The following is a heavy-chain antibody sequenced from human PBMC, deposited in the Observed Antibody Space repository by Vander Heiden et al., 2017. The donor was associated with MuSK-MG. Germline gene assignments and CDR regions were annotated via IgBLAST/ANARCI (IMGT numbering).Heavy chain of an antibody. CDR2: IYYSGST. CDR3: ARFIRERWMYYFDY. CDR1: GGSISSSSYY. V-gene: IGHV4-39*01. J-gene: IGHJ4*02. Sequence: QLQLQESGPGLVKPSETLSLTCTVSGGSISSSSYYWGWIRQPPGKGLEWIGSIYYSGSTYYNPSLKSRVTISVDTSKNQFSLKLSSVTAADTAVYYCARFIRERWMYYFDYWGQGTLVTVSS. D-gene: IGHD1-1*01.